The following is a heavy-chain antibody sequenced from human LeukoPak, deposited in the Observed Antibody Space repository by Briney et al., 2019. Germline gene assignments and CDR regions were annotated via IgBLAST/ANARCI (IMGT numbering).Heavy chain of an antibody. D-gene: IGHD2-15*01. V-gene: IGHV5-51*01. CDR1: GYSFPSYW. Sequence: GESLKISCKGSGYSFPSYWIGWVRQMPGKGLEWMGIIYPGDSDTRYSPSFQGQVTITADKSTSTAYLQWSSLQASDTAMYYCAKYLGYCSGGSCVIDYWGQGTLVTVSS. J-gene: IGHJ4*02. CDR3: AKYLGYCSGGSCVIDY. CDR2: IYPGDSDT.